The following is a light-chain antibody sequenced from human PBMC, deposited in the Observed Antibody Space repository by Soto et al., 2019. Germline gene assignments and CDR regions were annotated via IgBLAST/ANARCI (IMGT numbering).Light chain of an antibody. Sequence: DIQMTQSPSSLSASVGDRVTITCRASQTIISYLNWYQQKQGKAPKLLFYAASILQSGVPSRFSGSGSGTDVTLNISSLQPEDFAIYYCQQSHGIPYTFGQGTKLEIK. CDR1: QTIISY. CDR2: AAS. CDR3: QQSHGIPYT. V-gene: IGKV1-39*01. J-gene: IGKJ2*01.